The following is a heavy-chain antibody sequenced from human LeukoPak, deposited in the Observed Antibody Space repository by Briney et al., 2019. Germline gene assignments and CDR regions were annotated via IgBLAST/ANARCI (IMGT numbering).Heavy chain of an antibody. J-gene: IGHJ4*02. CDR1: GGSISSYY. D-gene: IGHD3-16*01. V-gene: IGHV4-59*08. CDR3: ARRDHMMFFDY. Sequence: SETLSLTCTVSGGSISSYYWSWIRQPPGKGLEWIGYIYYSGSTNYNPSLKSRVTISVDTSKNQFSLKLSSVTAADTAVYYCARRDHMMFFDYWGQGTLVTVSS. CDR2: IYYSGST.